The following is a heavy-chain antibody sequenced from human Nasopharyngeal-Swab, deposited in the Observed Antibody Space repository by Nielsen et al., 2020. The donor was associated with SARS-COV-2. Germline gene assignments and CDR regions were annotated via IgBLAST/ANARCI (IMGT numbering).Heavy chain of an antibody. CDR3: ARDPSGSYSFDY. V-gene: IGHV3-7*01. D-gene: IGHD1-26*01. CDR2: IKQDGSEK. J-gene: IGHJ4*02. CDR1: GFTFSSFW. Sequence: GESLKISCAASGFTFSSFWMNWVRQAPGKGLEWVANIKQDGSEKYYVDSVKGRFTISRDNAKNSLYLQMNSLRAEDTAVYYCARDPSGSYSFDYWGQGTLVTVSS.